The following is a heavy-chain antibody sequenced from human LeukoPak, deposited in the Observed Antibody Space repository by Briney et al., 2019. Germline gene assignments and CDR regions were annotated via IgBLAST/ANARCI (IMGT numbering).Heavy chain of an antibody. CDR3: AREPYYDILTGYLDY. Sequence: GASVKVSCKASGGTFSSYAISWARQAPGQGLEWMGGIIPIFGTANYAQKFQGRVTITADESTSTAYMELSSLRSEDTAVYYCAREPYYDILTGYLDYWGQGTLVTVSS. CDR1: GGTFSSYA. V-gene: IGHV1-69*13. J-gene: IGHJ4*02. CDR2: IIPIFGTA. D-gene: IGHD3-9*01.